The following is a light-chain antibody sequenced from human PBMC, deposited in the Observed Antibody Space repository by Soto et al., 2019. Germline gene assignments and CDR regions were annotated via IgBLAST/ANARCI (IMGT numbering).Light chain of an antibody. CDR3: QQYNNWPPWT. CDR2: HAS. J-gene: IGKJ1*01. V-gene: IGKV3-15*01. Sequence: EILVTQYTATVSVSPGERATLSCRASQSVSDKLAWYQQKPGQAPRLLIYHASARATGIPARFSGSGSGTEFTLTISGLQSEDFAVYYCQQYNNWPPWTFGQGTKVDI. CDR1: QSVSDK.